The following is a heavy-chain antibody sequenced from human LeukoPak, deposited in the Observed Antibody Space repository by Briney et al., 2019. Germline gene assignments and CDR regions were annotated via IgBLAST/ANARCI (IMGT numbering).Heavy chain of an antibody. V-gene: IGHV4-31*03. CDR1: GGSISRDVYY. CDR3: ARLWFGELFLDS. CDR2: ISYTGST. D-gene: IGHD3-10*01. J-gene: IGHJ4*02. Sequence: SETLSLTCTVSGGSISRDVYYWSWIRQNPGKGLEWIGYISYTGSTYYNPSLKSRVTMSVDTSKSHLSLKLNSVTAADTAVYYCARLWFGELFLDSWGQGVLVTVSS.